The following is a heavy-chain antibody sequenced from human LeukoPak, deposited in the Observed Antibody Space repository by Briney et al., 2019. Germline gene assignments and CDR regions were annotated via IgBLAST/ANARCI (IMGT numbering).Heavy chain of an antibody. CDR1: VGAVSSGSYY. CDR3: ARARYGEDAFDI. Sequence: SETLSLTCTVSVGAVSSGSYYWSWIRQPPGKGLEWVGYIYYSGTTNYNPSLKSRVTISVDTSKNQYSLKLSSVTAADTAVYFCARARYGEDAFDIWGQGAMVVVSS. D-gene: IGHD4-17*01. J-gene: IGHJ3*02. V-gene: IGHV4-61*01. CDR2: IYYSGTT.